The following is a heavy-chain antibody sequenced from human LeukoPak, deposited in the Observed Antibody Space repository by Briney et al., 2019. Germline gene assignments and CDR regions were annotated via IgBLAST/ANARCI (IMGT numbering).Heavy chain of an antibody. CDR2: ISYDGSNK. CDR3: ARNSGSLPFDY. V-gene: IGHV3-30*03. Sequence: GGSLRLSCAASGFTFSSYGMHWVRQAPGKGLEWVAVISYDGSNKYYADSVKGRFTISRDNAKNSLYLQMNSLRAEDTAVYYCARNSGSLPFDYWGQGALVTVSS. J-gene: IGHJ4*02. D-gene: IGHD1-26*01. CDR1: GFTFSSYG.